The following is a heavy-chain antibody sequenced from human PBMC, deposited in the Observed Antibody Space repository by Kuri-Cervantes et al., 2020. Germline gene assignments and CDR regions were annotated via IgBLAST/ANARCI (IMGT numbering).Heavy chain of an antibody. V-gene: IGHV1-8*01. CDR2: MNPNSGNT. CDR1: GYTFTSYD. Sequence: ASVKVSCKASGYTFTSYDINWVRQATGQGLEWMGWMNPNSGNTGYAQKFQGRDTMTRNTSISTAYMELSSLRSEDTAVYYCARDFLRSLYDYGDYADYYGMDVWGQGTTVTVSS. CDR3: ARDFLRSLYDYGDYADYYGMDV. D-gene: IGHD4-17*01. J-gene: IGHJ6*02.